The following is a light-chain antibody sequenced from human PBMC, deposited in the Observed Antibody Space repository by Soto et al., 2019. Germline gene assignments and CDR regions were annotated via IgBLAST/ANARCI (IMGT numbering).Light chain of an antibody. CDR2: GAS. CDR3: QCYSDPPPAV. J-gene: IGKJ3*01. Sequence: EKVMTQSPATLSVSPGERATLSCRASQGISSDLAWYQQKPGQAPRLLIYGASTRATGIPARFSGSGPGTEFTLTISSLQSEDFAVYYCQCYSDPPPAVFGPGTKVEIK. V-gene: IGKV3D-15*01. CDR1: QGISSD.